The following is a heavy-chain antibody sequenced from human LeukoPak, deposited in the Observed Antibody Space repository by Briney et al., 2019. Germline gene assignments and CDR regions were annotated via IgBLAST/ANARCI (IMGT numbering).Heavy chain of an antibody. D-gene: IGHD1-26*01. CDR1: GFTFSSYA. J-gene: IGHJ4*02. Sequence: GGSLRLSCAASGFTFSSYAVSWVRQAPGKGLEWVSSISVSGGGTYYADSVKGRFTISRDNSKNTLYLQMNSLSAEDTAVYYCARRGIVLGAAPVLKYSFDYWGQGTLVTVSS. CDR3: ARRGIVLGAAPVLKYSFDY. V-gene: IGHV3-23*01. CDR2: ISVSGGGT.